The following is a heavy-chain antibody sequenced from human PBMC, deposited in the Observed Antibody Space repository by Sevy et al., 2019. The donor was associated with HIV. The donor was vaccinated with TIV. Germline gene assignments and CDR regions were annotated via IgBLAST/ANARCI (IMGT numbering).Heavy chain of an antibody. V-gene: IGHV3-23*01. CDR2: ISATGGSP. CDR3: AKTLQKLPFHPHYFDY. D-gene: IGHD2-21*02. CDR1: GFTLGSYT. J-gene: IGHJ4*02. Sequence: GGSLRLSCAASGFTLGSYTMNWVRQAPGEGLEWVASISATGGSPYYADSVKGRFTISRDVSKGLLYLQMNSLTAEDTAIFYCAKTLQKLPFHPHYFDYWGQGTLVTVSS.